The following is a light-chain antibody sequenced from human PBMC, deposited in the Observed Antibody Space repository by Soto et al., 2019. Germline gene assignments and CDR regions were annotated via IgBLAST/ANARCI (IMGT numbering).Light chain of an antibody. CDR3: QEYESHLRT. CDR2: DAS. J-gene: IGKJ1*01. CDR1: ETISSW. V-gene: IGKV1-5*01. Sequence: DVLMTQSPSTLSASVGDRITITCRASETISSWLAWYQQQSGKAPQLLIYDASTLESGVPSRFSGSGFGTEFSLTISSLQPDDFATYYCQEYESHLRTFGPGTKAEIK.